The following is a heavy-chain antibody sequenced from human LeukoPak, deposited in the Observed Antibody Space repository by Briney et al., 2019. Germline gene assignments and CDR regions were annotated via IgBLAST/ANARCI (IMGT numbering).Heavy chain of an antibody. CDR3: AEGLVEYSSSSSLPRPAGQ. CDR1: GGTFSSYA. J-gene: IGHJ4*02. CDR2: IIPIFGTA. D-gene: IGHD6-6*01. V-gene: IGHV1-69*05. Sequence: ASVKVSCKASGGTFSSYAISWVRQAPGQGLEWMGGIIPIFGTANYAQKFQGRVTITTDESTSTAYMELSSLRSEDTAVYYCAEGLVEYSSSSSLPRPAGQWGQGTLVTVSS.